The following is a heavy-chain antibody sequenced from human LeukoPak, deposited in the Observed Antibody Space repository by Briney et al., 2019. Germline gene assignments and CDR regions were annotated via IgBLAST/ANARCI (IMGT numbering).Heavy chain of an antibody. CDR2: IYYSGST. CDR3: ARLVSPPYSNYFSH. CDR1: GGSISSSSYY. D-gene: IGHD4-11*01. V-gene: IGHV4-39*01. J-gene: IGHJ4*02. Sequence: PSETLSLTCTVSGGSISSSSYYWGWIRQPPGKGLEWIGSIYYSGSTYYNPSLKSRVTISVDTSKNQFSLKLSSVTAADTAVYYCARLVSPPYSNYFSHWGQGTLVTVSS.